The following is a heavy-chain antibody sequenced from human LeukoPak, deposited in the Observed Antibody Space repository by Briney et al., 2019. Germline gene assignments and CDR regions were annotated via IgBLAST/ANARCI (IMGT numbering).Heavy chain of an antibody. CDR3: TSASSSWLFDY. D-gene: IGHD6-13*01. V-gene: IGHV3-49*03. J-gene: IGHJ4*02. Sequence: GGSLRLSCTASGFTFGDYAMSWFRQAPGKGLGWGGFIRSKAYGGTTEYAASVKGRFTISRDDSKSIAYLQMNSLKTEDTAVYYCTSASSSWLFDYWGQGTLVTVSS. CDR1: GFTFGDYA. CDR2: IRSKAYGGTT.